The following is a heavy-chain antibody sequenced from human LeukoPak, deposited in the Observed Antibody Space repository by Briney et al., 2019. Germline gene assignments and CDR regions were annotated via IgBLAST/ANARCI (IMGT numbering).Heavy chain of an antibody. CDR2: ISSSGSTI. CDR1: GFTFSSYE. V-gene: IGHV3-48*03. J-gene: IGHJ4*02. D-gene: IGHD3-16*01. CDR3: ASLNYGQVWGSPHYYFDY. Sequence: GGSLRLSCAASGFTFSSYEMNWVRQAPGKGLEWVSYISSSGSTIYYADSVKGRFTISRDNAKNSLYLQMNSLRVEDTAVYYCASLNYGQVWGSPHYYFDYWGQGILVTVSS.